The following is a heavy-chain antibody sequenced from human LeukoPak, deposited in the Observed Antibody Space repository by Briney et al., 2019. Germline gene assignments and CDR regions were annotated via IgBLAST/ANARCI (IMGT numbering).Heavy chain of an antibody. J-gene: IGHJ2*01. CDR1: GYTFTASY. V-gene: IGHV1-2*02. CDR3: ARPNLLWFGESPWYFDL. Sequence: ASVKVSSKASGYTFTASYIHWVRQAPGQGLEWMGWINPNNGGTNYAQKFQGRVIMTRDTSINTAYMEMSRLTSDDTAVYYCARPNLLWFGESPWYFDLWGRGTLVTVSS. D-gene: IGHD3-10*01. CDR2: INPNNGGT.